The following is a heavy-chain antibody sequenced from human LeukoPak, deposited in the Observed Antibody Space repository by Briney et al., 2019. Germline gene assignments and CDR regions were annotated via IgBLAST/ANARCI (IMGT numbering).Heavy chain of an antibody. CDR2: IWYDGSNK. CDR1: GFTFSSYG. CDR3: ARGHCSGGSCYKTVGY. J-gene: IGHJ4*02. D-gene: IGHD2-15*01. V-gene: IGHV3-33*01. Sequence: PGRSLRLSCAASGFTFSSYGMHWVRQAPGKGLEWVAVIWYDGSNKYYADSVKGRFTISRDNSKNTLYLQMNSLRAEDTAVYYCARGHCSGGSCYKTVGYWGQGTLVTVSS.